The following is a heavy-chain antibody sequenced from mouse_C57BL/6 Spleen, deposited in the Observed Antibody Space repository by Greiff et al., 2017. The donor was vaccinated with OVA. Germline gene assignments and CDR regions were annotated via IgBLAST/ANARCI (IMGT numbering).Heavy chain of an antibody. D-gene: IGHD3-1*01. CDR2: ISDGGSYT. Sequence: EVQRVESGGGLVKPGGSLKLSCAASGFTFSSYAMSWVRQTPEKRLEWVATISDGGSYTYYPDNVKGRFTISRDNAKNNLYLQMSHLKSEDTAMYYCARDRGDVFDYWGQGTTLTVSS. J-gene: IGHJ2*01. CDR3: ARDRGDVFDY. CDR1: GFTFSSYA. V-gene: IGHV5-4*01.